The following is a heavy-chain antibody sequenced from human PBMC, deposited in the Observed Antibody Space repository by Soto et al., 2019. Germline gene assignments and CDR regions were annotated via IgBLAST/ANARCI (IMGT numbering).Heavy chain of an antibody. J-gene: IGHJ5*02. V-gene: IGHV1-69*06. CDR3: ARALGGYSYGGANWFDP. Sequence: QVQLVQSGAEVKKPGSSVKVSCKASGGTFSSYAISWVRQAPGQGLEWMGGIIPIFGTANYAQKFQGRVTITADKSTSTAYMELSSLRSEDTAVYYCARALGGYSYGGANWFDPWGQGTLVTVFS. CDR2: IIPIFGTA. D-gene: IGHD5-18*01. CDR1: GGTFSSYA.